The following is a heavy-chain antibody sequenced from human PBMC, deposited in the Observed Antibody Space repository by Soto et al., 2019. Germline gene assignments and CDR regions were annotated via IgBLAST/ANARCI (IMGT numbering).Heavy chain of an antibody. CDR1: GFTFSNYW. D-gene: IGHD4-4*01. CDR3: TRGHPSIYNY. V-gene: IGHV3-7*04. Sequence: EVQLVESGGGLVQPGGSLRLSCAASGFTFSNYWMSWVRQAPGKGLEWVANIKEDGSEKYYVDSVKGRFTISRDNAKKSLYLKMSSLRPEDTAVYYCTRGHPSIYNYWGQGTLVTVSS. J-gene: IGHJ4*02. CDR2: IKEDGSEK.